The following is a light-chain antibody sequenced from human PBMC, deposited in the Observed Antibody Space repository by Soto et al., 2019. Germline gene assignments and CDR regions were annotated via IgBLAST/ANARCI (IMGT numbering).Light chain of an antibody. CDR3: QQDNNWLS. CDR1: ESVSTW. Sequence: QMTQSPSTLSASIGDRVTITCRTNESVSTWLAWYQQKPGKAPKLLIYSVSNLQSGVPSRFSGNRSGTDFSLTISSLHPDDLGTYYCQQDNNWLSFGGGTKVDIK. V-gene: IGKV1-5*03. J-gene: IGKJ4*01. CDR2: SVS.